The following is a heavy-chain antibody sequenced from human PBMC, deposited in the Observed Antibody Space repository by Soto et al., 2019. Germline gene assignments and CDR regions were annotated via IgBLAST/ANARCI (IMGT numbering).Heavy chain of an antibody. CDR1: GDSISSDY. D-gene: IGHD6-13*01. V-gene: IGHV4-4*07. Sequence: SETLSLTCTVSGDSISSDYWSWVRQPAGKGMEWIGRIHTTENTNYNPSLKSRVTMSIDTSKNQFSLKLSSLTAADTAVYYCARALSSAAGLYFDYWGQGTRVTVSS. CDR3: ARALSSAAGLYFDY. J-gene: IGHJ4*02. CDR2: IHTTENT.